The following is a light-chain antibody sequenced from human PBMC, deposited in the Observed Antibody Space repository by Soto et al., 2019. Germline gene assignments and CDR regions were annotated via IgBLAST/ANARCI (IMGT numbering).Light chain of an antibody. CDR1: SGHSSYA. CDR3: QTWGTGIVV. CDR2: VNRDGSH. J-gene: IGLJ2*01. Sequence: QLVLTQSPSASASLGASVKFTCTLSSGHSSYAIAWHQQQPEKGPRYLMKVNRDGSHSKGDGIPDRFSGSSSGAERYLTISSLQSEDEADYYCQTWGTGIVVFGGGTKLTVL. V-gene: IGLV4-69*01.